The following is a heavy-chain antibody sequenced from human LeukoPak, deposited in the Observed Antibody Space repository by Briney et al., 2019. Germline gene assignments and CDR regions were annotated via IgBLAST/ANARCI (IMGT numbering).Heavy chain of an antibody. V-gene: IGHV3-30*18. J-gene: IGHJ3*01. Sequence: GGSLRLSCAASTFTFSSYGMHWVRQAPGKGLEWVAVISYDGNNKYYADSVKGRFTISRDNSKNTLYLQMNSLRAEDTAVYYCAKEYSDWSPHTFDVWGQGTMVTVSS. CDR1: TFTFSSYG. CDR2: ISYDGNNK. CDR3: AKEYSDWSPHTFDV. D-gene: IGHD3-9*01.